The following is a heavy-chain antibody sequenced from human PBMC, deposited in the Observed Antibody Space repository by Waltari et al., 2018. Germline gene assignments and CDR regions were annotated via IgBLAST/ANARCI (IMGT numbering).Heavy chain of an antibody. Sequence: QVQLMESGGGVVQPGQSLRLSCAVSGFIFGSSSMPWVRQVPGKGPEWLAVMSHDGSATFDAASVRGRFTISRDNSKNILYLQMNNLRIEDSALYYCARDPDEYGSPSPTFESWGQGTLVTVSS. CDR3: ARDPDEYGSPSPTFES. V-gene: IGHV3-30*16. J-gene: IGHJ4*02. D-gene: IGHD6-13*01. CDR1: GFIFGSSS. CDR2: MSHDGSAT.